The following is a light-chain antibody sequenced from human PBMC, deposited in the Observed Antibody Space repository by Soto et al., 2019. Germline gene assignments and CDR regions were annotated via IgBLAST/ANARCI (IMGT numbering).Light chain of an antibody. CDR1: QSIGSW. CDR3: QQYKSFPRT. Sequence: DIQMTQSPSALSASVGDRVTITCRASQSIGSWLAWYQQKPGKAPKLLIYKASSLESGVPSRFSGSGSRTEFTLTLSSLQPDYFATYYCQQYKSFPRTFGQGTKLETK. CDR2: KAS. J-gene: IGKJ2*01. V-gene: IGKV1-5*03.